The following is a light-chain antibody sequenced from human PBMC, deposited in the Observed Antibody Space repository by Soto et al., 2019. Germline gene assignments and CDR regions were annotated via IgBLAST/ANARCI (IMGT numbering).Light chain of an antibody. J-gene: IGKJ5*01. CDR3: QQYNNWPPIT. CDR1: QRVSST. Sequence: EIVMTQSPATLSVSPGERATLPCRASQRVSSTLAWYQQKPGQAPRLLIYGASTRATGIPARFSGSGSGTEFTLTISSLQSEDFAVYYCQQYNNWPPITFGQGTRLDIK. V-gene: IGKV3-15*01. CDR2: GAS.